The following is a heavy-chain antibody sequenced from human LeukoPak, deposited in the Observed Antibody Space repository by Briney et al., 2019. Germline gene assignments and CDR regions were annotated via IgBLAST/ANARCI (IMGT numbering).Heavy chain of an antibody. CDR3: ARELRFLEWLLIDY. CDR2: INPNSGGT. CDR1: GYTFTGYY. Sequence: ASVRVSCTASGYTFTGYYMHWVRQAPGQGLEWMGWINPNSGGTNYAQKFQGRVTMTRDMSISTAYMELSRLRSDDTAVYYCARELRFLEWLLIDYWGQGTLVTVSS. J-gene: IGHJ4*02. D-gene: IGHD3-3*01. V-gene: IGHV1-2*02.